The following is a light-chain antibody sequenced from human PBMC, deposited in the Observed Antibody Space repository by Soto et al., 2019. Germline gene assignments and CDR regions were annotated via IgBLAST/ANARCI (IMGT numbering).Light chain of an antibody. J-gene: IGKJ1*01. CDR3: QQYNSYPST. Sequence: DIQMTQSPSTLSASVGDRVTITCRASQSISSWLAWYQQKPGKAPKLLIYDASSLESGVPSRFGGSGSGTEFTLTISSLQPDDFATYYCQQYNSYPSTFGQGTKVDIK. CDR2: DAS. CDR1: QSISSW. V-gene: IGKV1-5*01.